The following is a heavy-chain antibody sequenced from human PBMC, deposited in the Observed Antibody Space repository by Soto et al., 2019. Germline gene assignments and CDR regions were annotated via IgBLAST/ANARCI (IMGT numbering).Heavy chain of an antibody. CDR2: INWTSGSI. CDR3: VKDESINWYSGHFRH. V-gene: IGHV3-9*01. J-gene: IGHJ1*01. D-gene: IGHD6-13*01. Sequence: EVQLVESGGGLVQPGRSLRLSCAASGFTFDDYAMHWVRQVPGKGLEWVSGINWTSGSIGYADSVKGRFAISRDNAKNSLHPQMNSLRAEDTAFYYCVKDESINWYSGHFRHWGQGTLVTVSS. CDR1: GFTFDDYA.